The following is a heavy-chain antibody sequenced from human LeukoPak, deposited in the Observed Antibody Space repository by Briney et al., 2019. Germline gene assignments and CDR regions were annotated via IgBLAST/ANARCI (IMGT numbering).Heavy chain of an antibody. CDR1: GFTFSNYG. Sequence: GGSLRLSCAASGFTFSNYGMHWVRQAPDKGLEWVSFIENDGSDKHYADSVEGRFTISRDNSKNTLYLQMNSLRAEDTAVYYCANRRGTQVLGNNIDIWGQGTLVTVSS. V-gene: IGHV3-30*02. CDR2: IENDGSDK. J-gene: IGHJ3*02. CDR3: ANRRGTQVLGNNIDI. D-gene: IGHD1-1*01.